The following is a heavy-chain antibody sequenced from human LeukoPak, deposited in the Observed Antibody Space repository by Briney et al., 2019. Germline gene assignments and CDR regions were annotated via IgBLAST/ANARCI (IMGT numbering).Heavy chain of an antibody. Sequence: GGSLRLSCAASGFTFSSYVMHWVRQAPGKGLEWVAVISYDGSNKYYADSVKGRFTISRDNSKNTLYLRMNSLRAEDTAVYYCAAGLVVIDAFDIWGQGTMVTVSS. V-gene: IGHV3-30-3*01. CDR2: ISYDGSNK. CDR3: AAGLVVIDAFDI. J-gene: IGHJ3*02. D-gene: IGHD3-22*01. CDR1: GFTFSSYV.